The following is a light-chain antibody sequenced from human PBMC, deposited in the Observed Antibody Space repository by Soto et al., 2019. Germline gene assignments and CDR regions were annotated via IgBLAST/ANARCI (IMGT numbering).Light chain of an antibody. CDR3: QQRSNWPPIT. V-gene: IGKV3D-20*02. J-gene: IGKJ5*01. CDR2: GAS. Sequence: NVLTQSPGTLSLSPGERATLSCRASQSLSGNYLAWYQQKPGQAPRLLIYGASSRATGIPDRFSGSGSGTDFTLTISRLEPEDFAVYYCQQRSNWPPITFGQGTRLEIK. CDR1: QSLSGNY.